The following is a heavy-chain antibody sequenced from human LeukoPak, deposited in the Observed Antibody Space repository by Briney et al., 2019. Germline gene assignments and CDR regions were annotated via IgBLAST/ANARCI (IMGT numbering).Heavy chain of an antibody. Sequence: GGSLRLSCAASGFTFSSSAMSWVRQAPGKGLEWVANIKQDGGVKYYVDSMKGRFTISRDNAKESPYLQINSLRAEDTAVYYCARIGYSSSSFDYWGQGTLVTVSS. CDR3: ARIGYSSSSFDY. CDR2: IKQDGGVK. J-gene: IGHJ4*02. CDR1: GFTFSSSA. D-gene: IGHD6-6*01. V-gene: IGHV3-7*01.